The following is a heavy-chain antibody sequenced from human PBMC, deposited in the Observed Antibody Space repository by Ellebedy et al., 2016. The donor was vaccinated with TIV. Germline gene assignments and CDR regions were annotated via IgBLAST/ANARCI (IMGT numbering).Heavy chain of an antibody. CDR2: FSPDGSET. CDR3: AKVRPYDQPFDY. J-gene: IGHJ4*02. Sequence: GGSLRLSXTASGFNFSSFGVHWVRQAPGKGLEWVAGFSPDGSETNHADSVKGRFTISRDNFNNILYLQMNSLRTEDTAVYYCAKVRPYDQPFDYWGQGTLVAVSS. D-gene: IGHD2-2*01. CDR1: GFNFSSFG. V-gene: IGHV3-30*18.